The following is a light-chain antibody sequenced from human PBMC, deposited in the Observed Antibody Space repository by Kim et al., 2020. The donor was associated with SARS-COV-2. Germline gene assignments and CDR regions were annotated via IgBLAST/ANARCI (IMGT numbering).Light chain of an antibody. CDR2: AAS. CDR3: QQSYSTPPEDS. V-gene: IGKV1-39*01. Sequence: VGVRVTITCRASQSISSYLNWYQQKPGKAPKLLIYAASSLQSRVPSRFSGSGSGTDFTLTISSLQPEDFATYYCQQSYSTPPEDSFGQGTKLEI. J-gene: IGKJ2*03. CDR1: QSISSY.